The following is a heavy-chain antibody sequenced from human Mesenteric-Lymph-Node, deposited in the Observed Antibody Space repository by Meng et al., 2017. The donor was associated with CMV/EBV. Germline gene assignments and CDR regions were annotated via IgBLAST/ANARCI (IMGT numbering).Heavy chain of an antibody. CDR2: IYSGGST. J-gene: IGHJ4*02. V-gene: IGHV3-53*01. CDR3: ARGAYTVRGVISYSFDY. D-gene: IGHD3-10*01. CDR1: GFTVSSNY. Sequence: GGSLRLSCAASGFTVSSNYMSWVRQAPGKGLEWVSVIYSGGSTYYADSVKGRFTISRDNSKNTLYLQMNSLRAEDTAVYYCARGAYTVRGVISYSFDYWGQGTLVTVSS.